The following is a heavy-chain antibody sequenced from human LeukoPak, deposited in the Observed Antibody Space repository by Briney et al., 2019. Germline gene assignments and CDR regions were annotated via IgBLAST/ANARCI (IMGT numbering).Heavy chain of an antibody. CDR3: ARLRGTSTSYYFDY. Sequence: PSETLSLTCTVSGGSISSYYWSWIRQPAGKGLEWIGRIYTSGSTNYNPSLKSRVTMSVDTSKNQFSLKLSSVTAADTAVYYCARLRGTSTSYYFDYWGQGTLVTVSS. J-gene: IGHJ4*02. CDR1: GGSISSYY. D-gene: IGHD1-26*01. CDR2: IYTSGST. V-gene: IGHV4-4*07.